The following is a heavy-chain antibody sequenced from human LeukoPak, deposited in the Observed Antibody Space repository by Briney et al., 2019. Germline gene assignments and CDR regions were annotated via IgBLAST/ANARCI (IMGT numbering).Heavy chain of an antibody. V-gene: IGHV4-30-4*01. J-gene: IGHJ4*02. CDR1: GGSISSGDYY. D-gene: IGHD4-17*01. Sequence: SETLSLTCTVSGGSISSGDYYWSWIRQPPGQGLEWIGYIYYSGSTYYNPSLKSRVTISVDTSKNQFSLKLSSVTAADTAVYYCARGRVTTLRAPLPFDYWGQGTLVTVSS. CDR2: IYYSGST. CDR3: ARGRVTTLRAPLPFDY.